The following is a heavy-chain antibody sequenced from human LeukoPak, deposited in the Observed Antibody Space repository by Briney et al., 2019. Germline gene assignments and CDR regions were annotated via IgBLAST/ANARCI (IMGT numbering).Heavy chain of an antibody. Sequence: SETLSLTCAVSGGSISSSNWWSWVRQPPGKGLEWIGEIYHSGSTNYNPSLKSRATISVDKSKNQFSLKLSSVTAADTAVYYCARDKRQASGRGLDYWGQGTLVTVSS. CDR2: IYHSGST. D-gene: IGHD1-1*01. CDR1: GGSISSSNW. CDR3: ARDKRQASGRGLDY. V-gene: IGHV4-4*02. J-gene: IGHJ4*02.